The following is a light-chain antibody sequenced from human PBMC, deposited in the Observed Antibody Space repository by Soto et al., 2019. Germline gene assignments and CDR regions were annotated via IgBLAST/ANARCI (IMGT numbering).Light chain of an antibody. J-gene: IGLJ1*01. CDR3: AAWDDSLNGHV. V-gene: IGLV1-44*01. Sequence: QSVLTQPHSASGTPGQRVTISCSGSSSNIGTSSVHWFQQLPGTAPKLLISTTNQRPSGVPERFSGSKSGTSASLAISGLQSEHEADYYCAAWDDSLNGHVFGTGTQLTVL. CDR2: TTN. CDR1: SSNIGTSS.